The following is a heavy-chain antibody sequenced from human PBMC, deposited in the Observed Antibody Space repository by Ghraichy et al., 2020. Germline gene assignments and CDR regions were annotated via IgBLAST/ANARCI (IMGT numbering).Heavy chain of an antibody. CDR1: GGSISSYY. D-gene: IGHD2-2*01. CDR2: IYYSGST. J-gene: IGHJ4*02. V-gene: IGHV4-59*01. CDR3: ARGNRRYCSSTSCSYPFDY. Sequence: SETLSLTCTVSGGSISSYYWSWIRQPPGKGLEWIGYIYYSGSTNYNPSLKSRVTISVDTSKNQFSLKLSSVTAADTAVYYCARGNRRYCSSTSCSYPFDYWGQGTLVTVSS.